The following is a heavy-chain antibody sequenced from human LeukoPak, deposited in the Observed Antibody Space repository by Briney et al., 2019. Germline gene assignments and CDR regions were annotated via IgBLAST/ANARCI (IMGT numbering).Heavy chain of an antibody. D-gene: IGHD1-26*01. V-gene: IGHV1-69*01. CDR1: GGTFSSYA. J-gene: IGHJ6*02. CDR2: IIPIFGTA. CDR3: ASSYSGDHYYYGMDV. Sequence: SVKVSCKASGGTFSSYAISWVRQAPGQGLEWMGGIIPIFGTANHAQKFQGRVTITADESTSTAYMELSSLRSEDTAVYYCASSYSGDHYYYGMDVWGQGTTVTVSS.